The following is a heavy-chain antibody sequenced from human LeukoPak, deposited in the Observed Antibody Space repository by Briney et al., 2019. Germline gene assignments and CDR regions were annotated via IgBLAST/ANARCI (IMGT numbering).Heavy chain of an antibody. CDR3: ARSDGSIRDAFDI. J-gene: IGHJ3*02. CDR2: IHYSGST. Sequence: TSETLSLTCTVSGGSISSYYWGWIRQPPGKGLEWIGSIHYSGSTNYNPSLNSRVTISVDTSKNQFSLRLSSVTAADTAVYYCARSDGSIRDAFDIWGQGTMVTVSS. D-gene: IGHD3-10*01. V-gene: IGHV4-59*01. CDR1: GGSISSYY.